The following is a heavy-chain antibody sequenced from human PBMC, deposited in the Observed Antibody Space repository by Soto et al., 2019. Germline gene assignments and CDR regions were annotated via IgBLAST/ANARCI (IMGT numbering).Heavy chain of an antibody. J-gene: IGHJ6*02. Sequence: QVQLVQSGAEEKKPGASVKVSCKASGYTFTSYAMHWVRQAPGQRLEWMGWINAGNGNTKYSQKFQGRVTITRDTSASTAYMELSSLRSEDTAVYYCARDANVLLGFGEPNDYYYYGMDVWGQGTTVTVSS. D-gene: IGHD3-10*01. V-gene: IGHV1-3*05. CDR2: INAGNGNT. CDR1: GYTFTSYA. CDR3: ARDANVLLGFGEPNDYYYYGMDV.